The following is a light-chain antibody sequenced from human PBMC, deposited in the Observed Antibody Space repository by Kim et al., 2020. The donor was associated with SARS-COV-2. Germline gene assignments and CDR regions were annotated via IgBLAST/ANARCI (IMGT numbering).Light chain of an antibody. Sequence: GQRVPISFSGSRSNIGTNTVNWYQQLPGTAPKLLIYSNNQRPSGVPDRFSGSKSGTSASLAISGLQSEDEADYYCAAWDDSLNGVVFGGGTQLTVL. CDR2: SNN. CDR1: RSNIGTNT. J-gene: IGLJ2*01. V-gene: IGLV1-44*01. CDR3: AAWDDSLNGVV.